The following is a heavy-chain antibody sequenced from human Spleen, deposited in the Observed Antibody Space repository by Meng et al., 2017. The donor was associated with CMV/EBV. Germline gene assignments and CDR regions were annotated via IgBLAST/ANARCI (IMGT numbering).Heavy chain of an antibody. CDR1: GFTFSSYS. D-gene: IGHD3-3*01. V-gene: IGHV3-21*01. CDR3: ARPGIKDSATIFGVVRYRYYYYGMDV. CDR2: ISSSSSYI. Sequence: GGSLRLSCAASGFTFSSYSMNWVRQAPGKGLEWVSSISSSSSYIYYADSVKGRFTISRDNAKNSLYLQMNSLRAEDTAVYYCARPGIKDSATIFGVVRYRYYYYGMDVWGQGTTVTVSS. J-gene: IGHJ6*02.